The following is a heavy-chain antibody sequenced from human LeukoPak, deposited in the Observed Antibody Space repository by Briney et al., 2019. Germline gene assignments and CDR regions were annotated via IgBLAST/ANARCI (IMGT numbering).Heavy chain of an antibody. J-gene: IGHJ3*02. D-gene: IGHD3-22*01. V-gene: IGHV1-8*01. Sequence: ASVKVSCKASGYTFTSYDINWVRQATGQGLEWMGWMNPNSGNTGYARKFQGRVTMTRNTSISTAYMELSSLRSEDTAVYYCARGSYYYDSKGLGDAFDIWGQGTMVTVSS. CDR2: MNPNSGNT. CDR3: ARGSYYYDSKGLGDAFDI. CDR1: GYTFTSYD.